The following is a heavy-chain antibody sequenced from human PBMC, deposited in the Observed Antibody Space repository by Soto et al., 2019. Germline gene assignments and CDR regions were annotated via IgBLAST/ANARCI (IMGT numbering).Heavy chain of an antibody. CDR3: AKDRRRSLYGQCLCS. D-gene: IGHD4-17*01. Sequence: QVQLVESGGGVVQPGRSLRLSCAASGFTFSSYGMHWVRQAPGKGLEWVAVISYDGSNKYYADSVKGRFTISRDNSKNTLYLQMNSLRAEDTAVYYCAKDRRRSLYGQCLCSWGQGTLVTVSS. CDR2: ISYDGSNK. V-gene: IGHV3-30*18. J-gene: IGHJ5*02. CDR1: GFTFSSYG.